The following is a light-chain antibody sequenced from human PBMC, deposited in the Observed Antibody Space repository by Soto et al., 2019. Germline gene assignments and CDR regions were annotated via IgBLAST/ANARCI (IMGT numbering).Light chain of an antibody. CDR1: QSISTW. Sequence: DIQMTQSTSTLSASVGDRVTITCRASQSISTWLAWYQQKPGKAPKLLIYMASTLESGVPSRFSGSSSGTEFSRTISSLQPDDFATYSCEQHNSYPPTFVQGT. J-gene: IGKJ1*01. V-gene: IGKV1-5*03. CDR2: MAS. CDR3: EQHNSYPPT.